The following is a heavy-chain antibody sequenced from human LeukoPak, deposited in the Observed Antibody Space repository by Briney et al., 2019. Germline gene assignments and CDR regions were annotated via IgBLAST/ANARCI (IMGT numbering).Heavy chain of an antibody. Sequence: GASVKVSCKASGGTFSSYAISWVRQAPGQGLEWMGIINPSGGSTSYAQKFQGRVTMTRDTSTSTVYMELSSLRSEDTAVYYCARSDGAIDYWGQGTLVTVSS. D-gene: IGHD4-17*01. CDR2: INPSGGST. CDR3: ARSDGAIDY. V-gene: IGHV1-46*01. CDR1: GGTFSSYA. J-gene: IGHJ4*02.